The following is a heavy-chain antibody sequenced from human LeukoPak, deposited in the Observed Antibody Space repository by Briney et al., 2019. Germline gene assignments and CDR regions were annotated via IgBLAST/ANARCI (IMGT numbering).Heavy chain of an antibody. J-gene: IGHJ4*02. V-gene: IGHV1-2*02. CDR2: INPNSDVT. CDR1: GYTFIDYY. Sequence: ASVKVSCKASGYTFIDYYIHWVRQAPGQGLEWMGSINPNSDVTNYAQNFQGRVTMTRDTFIRTAYMELSRLTSDDTAVYYCARGLSFGELGVYWGQGTLLTVSS. CDR3: ARGLSFGELGVY. D-gene: IGHD3-10*01.